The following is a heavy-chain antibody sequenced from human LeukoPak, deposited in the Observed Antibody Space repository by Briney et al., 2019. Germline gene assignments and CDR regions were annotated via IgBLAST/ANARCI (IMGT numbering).Heavy chain of an antibody. D-gene: IGHD2/OR15-2a*01. V-gene: IGHV3-23*01. CDR2: ISGSGGST. CDR3: AKDLYATPRGCAY. CDR1: GFIFSSYA. J-gene: IGHJ4*02. Sequence: GGSLRLSCAASGFIFSSYAMSWVRRAPGKGLEWISTISGSGGSTYYADSMKGRFTISRDNSKNTLYLQMNSLRAEDTAVYYCAKDLYATPRGCAYWGQGTLVTVSS.